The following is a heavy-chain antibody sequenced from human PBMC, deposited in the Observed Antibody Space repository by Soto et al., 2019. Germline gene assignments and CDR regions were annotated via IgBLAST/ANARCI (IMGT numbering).Heavy chain of an antibody. CDR1: GGSISSYY. V-gene: IGHV4-59*01. Sequence: SETLSLTCTVSGGSISSYYWSWIRQPPGKGLEWIGYIYYSGSTNYNPSLKSRVTISVDTSKNQFSLKLSSVTAADTAVYYCARYGHYYENFDYWGQGTLVTVSS. CDR2: IYYSGST. D-gene: IGHD3-22*01. CDR3: ARYGHYYENFDY. J-gene: IGHJ4*02.